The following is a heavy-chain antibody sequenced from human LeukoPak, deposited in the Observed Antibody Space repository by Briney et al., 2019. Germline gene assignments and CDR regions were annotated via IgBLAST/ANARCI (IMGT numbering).Heavy chain of an antibody. V-gene: IGHV3-21*01. D-gene: IGHD6-13*01. CDR2: ISSSSSYI. CDR1: GFTFSSYS. CDR3: AAGSSWYWGPFDY. Sequence: GGSLRLSCAASGFTFSSYSMNWVRQAPGKGLEWVSSISSSSSYIYYADSVKGRFTISRDNAKNSLYLQMNSLRAEDTAVYYCAAGSSWYWGPFDYWGQGTLVTVSS. J-gene: IGHJ4*02.